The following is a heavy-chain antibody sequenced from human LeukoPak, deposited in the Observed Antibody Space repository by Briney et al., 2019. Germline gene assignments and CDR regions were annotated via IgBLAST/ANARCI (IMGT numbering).Heavy chain of an antibody. CDR1: GGSFSGYY. V-gene: IGHV4-34*01. CDR2: INHSGST. Sequence: SETLSLTCAVYGGSFSGYYWSWIRQPPGKGLEWIGEINHSGSTNYNPSLKSRVTISVDTSKNQFSLKLSSVTAADTAVYYCARDSSGWPLGYWGQGTLVTVSS. J-gene: IGHJ4*02. D-gene: IGHD6-19*01. CDR3: ARDSSGWPLGY.